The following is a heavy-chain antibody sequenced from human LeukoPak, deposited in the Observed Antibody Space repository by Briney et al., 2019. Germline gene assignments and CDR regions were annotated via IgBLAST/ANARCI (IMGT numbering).Heavy chain of an antibody. Sequence: GGSLRLSCAASGFTFSSYAMHWVRQAPGKGLEWVAFISYDGGNKFYADSVKGRFTISRDDSKNTLYLQMNSLSAEDTAVYYCARDFSAALVWYFALWGRGTLVTVSS. D-gene: IGHD6-13*01. CDR2: ISYDGGNK. CDR3: ARDFSAALVWYFAL. J-gene: IGHJ2*01. V-gene: IGHV3-30-3*01. CDR1: GFTFSSYA.